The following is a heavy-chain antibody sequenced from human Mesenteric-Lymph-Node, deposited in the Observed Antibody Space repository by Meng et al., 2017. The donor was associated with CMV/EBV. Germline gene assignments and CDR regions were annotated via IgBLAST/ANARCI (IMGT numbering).Heavy chain of an antibody. V-gene: IGHV3-30*02. CDR2: IRYDGSNK. CDR3: AKDGGYSSGWYFFDY. J-gene: IGHJ4*02. Sequence: GESLKISCAASGFTFSTYALHWVRQAPGKGLEWVAFIRYDGSNKYYADSVKGRFTISRDNSKNTLYLQMNSLRAEDTAVYYCAKDGGYSSGWYFFDYWGQGTLVTVSS. D-gene: IGHD6-19*01. CDR1: GFTFSTYA.